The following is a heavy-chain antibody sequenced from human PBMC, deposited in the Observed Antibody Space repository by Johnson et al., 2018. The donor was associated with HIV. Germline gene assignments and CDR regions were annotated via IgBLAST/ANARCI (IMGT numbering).Heavy chain of an antibody. D-gene: IGHD2-21*02. J-gene: IGHJ3*02. Sequence: VQLVESGGGLVQPGGSLRLSCSASGFSVSSNYMTWVRQAPGTGLEWVSVIYSGGNTYYADSVTGRFSISRDNSKNTLYLQMNSLRAEDTAVYYCAKVYCGGDCSFGGAAFNIWGQGTMVTVSS. CDR1: GFSVSSNY. V-gene: IGHV3-66*02. CDR2: IYSGGNT. CDR3: AKVYCGGDCSFGGAAFNI.